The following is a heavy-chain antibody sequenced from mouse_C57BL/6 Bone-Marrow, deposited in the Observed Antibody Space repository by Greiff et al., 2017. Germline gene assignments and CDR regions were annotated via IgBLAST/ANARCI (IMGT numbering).Heavy chain of an antibody. CDR1: GFTFSSYG. CDR3: ARGGFDY. CDR2: ISSGGSYT. V-gene: IGHV5-6*01. Sequence: EVKVVESGGDLVKPGGSLKLSCAASGFTFSSYGMSWVRQTPDKRLEWVATISSGGSYTYYPDSVEGRFTISRGNAKNTLYLQKSSLKSEDTAMYYCARGGFDYWGQGTTLTVSS. J-gene: IGHJ2*01.